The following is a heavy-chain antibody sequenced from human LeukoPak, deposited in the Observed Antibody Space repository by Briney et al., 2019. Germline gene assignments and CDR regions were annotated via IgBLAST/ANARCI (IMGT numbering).Heavy chain of an antibody. CDR3: ARDHCSSTSCYLD. CDR2: ISSSSSYI. Sequence: GGSLSLSCAASGFTFSSYSMNWVRQAPGKGLEWVSSISSSSSYIYYADSVKGRFTISRDNAKNSLYLQMNSLRAEDTAVYYCARDHCSSTSCYLDWGQGTLVTVSS. J-gene: IGHJ1*01. CDR1: GFTFSSYS. V-gene: IGHV3-21*01. D-gene: IGHD2-2*01.